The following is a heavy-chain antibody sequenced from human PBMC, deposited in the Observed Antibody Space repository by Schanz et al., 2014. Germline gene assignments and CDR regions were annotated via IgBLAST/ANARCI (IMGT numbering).Heavy chain of an antibody. CDR1: GFTFSSFG. CDR2: IQNDGSNY. J-gene: IGHJ4*02. CDR3: AKGLGTRSNNFDY. D-gene: IGHD6-13*01. V-gene: IGHV3-30*02. Sequence: QVQLVESGGCVVQPWGSLRLSCAASGFTFSSFGMHWVRQAPGKGLEWVAFIQNDGSNYYHADSVKGRFTISRDNSKNTLYLQINSLRTEDTAVFYCAKGLGTRSNNFDYWGQGTLVTVSS.